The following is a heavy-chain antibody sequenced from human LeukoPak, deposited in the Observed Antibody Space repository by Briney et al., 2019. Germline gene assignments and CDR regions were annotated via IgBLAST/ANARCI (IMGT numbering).Heavy chain of an antibody. J-gene: IGHJ5*02. D-gene: IGHD2-2*01. Sequence: AVNVSCKASGYTFTSYGISWVRQAPGQGLEWMGWISAYNGNTNYAQKLQGRVTMTTDTSTSTAYMELRSLRSDDTAVYRCARTGWAIVVVPAAIDDYWFDPWGQGTLVTVSS. CDR3: ARTGWAIVVVPAAIDDYWFDP. CDR2: ISAYNGNT. V-gene: IGHV1-18*01. CDR1: GYTFTSYG.